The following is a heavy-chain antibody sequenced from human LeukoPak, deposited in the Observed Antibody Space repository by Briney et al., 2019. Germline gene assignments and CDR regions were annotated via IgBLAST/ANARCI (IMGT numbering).Heavy chain of an antibody. J-gene: IGHJ5*01. CDR2: IYSGGDT. D-gene: IGHD2-15*01. Sequence: PGGSLRLSCAASGFTFDDYGMSWVRQAPGKGLEWVSVIYSGGDTYYADSVKGRFTISRDNSKNTVYLQMNSLRAEDTAVYYCARRYCSGGSCSGNWFDSWGQGTLVTVSS. CDR1: GFTFDDYG. V-gene: IGHV3-53*01. CDR3: ARRYCSGGSCSGNWFDS.